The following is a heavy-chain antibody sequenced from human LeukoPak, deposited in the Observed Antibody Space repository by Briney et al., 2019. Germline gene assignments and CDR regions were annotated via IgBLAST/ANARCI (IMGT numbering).Heavy chain of an antibody. D-gene: IGHD3-22*01. V-gene: IGHV4-39*01. J-gene: IGHJ3*02. CDR1: GGSISSNSYY. Sequence: SETLSLTCTVSGGSISSNSYYWGWIRQPPGKGLEWIGNLYYSGHTYYNPSLKRRVTISVDTSKNQFSLKVNSVTAADTAVYYCARRIPYYYDSSGYRDAFDIWGQGTMVTVSS. CDR2: LYYSGHT. CDR3: ARRIPYYYDSSGYRDAFDI.